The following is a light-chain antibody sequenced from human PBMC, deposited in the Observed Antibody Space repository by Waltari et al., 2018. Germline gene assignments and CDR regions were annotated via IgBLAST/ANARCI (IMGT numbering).Light chain of an antibody. Sequence: EIVMTQSPATLSVSPGERATLSCGASQSIRSNLAWYQQQRGQAPRLLLYGASTRATGIPATVIGGGSWTEFTLTISSRQSEDFAVYYCQQYNNWPSLTFGQGTKVEIK. V-gene: IGKV3-15*01. CDR1: QSIRSN. CDR2: GAS. CDR3: QQYNNWPSLT. J-gene: IGKJ1*01.